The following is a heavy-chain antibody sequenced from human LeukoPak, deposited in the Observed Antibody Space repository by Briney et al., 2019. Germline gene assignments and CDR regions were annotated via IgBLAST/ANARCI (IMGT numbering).Heavy chain of an antibody. D-gene: IGHD3-3*01. CDR1: GYTFTSYD. CDR2: MNPNSGNT. V-gene: IGHV1-8*01. CDR3: ARGGEPYYDFWSGPWDGMDV. Sequence: ASVKVSFKASGYTFTSYDINWVRQATGQGLEWMGWMNPNSGNTGYAQKFQGRVTMTRNTSISTAYMELSSLRSEDTAVYYCARGGEPYYDFWSGPWDGMDVWGQGTTVTVSS. J-gene: IGHJ6*02.